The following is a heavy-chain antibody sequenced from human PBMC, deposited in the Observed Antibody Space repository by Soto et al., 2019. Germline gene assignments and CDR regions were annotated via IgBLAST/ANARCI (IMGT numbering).Heavy chain of an antibody. J-gene: IGHJ4*02. Sequence: SVKVSCKASGGTFSSYTISWVRQAPGQGLEWMGRIIPILGIANYAQKFQGRVTITADKSTSTAYMELSGLRSEDTAVYYCARDLRSGDYGSSDYWGQGTLVTVSS. V-gene: IGHV1-69*04. CDR1: GGTFSSYT. CDR2: IIPILGIA. D-gene: IGHD4-17*01. CDR3: ARDLRSGDYGSSDY.